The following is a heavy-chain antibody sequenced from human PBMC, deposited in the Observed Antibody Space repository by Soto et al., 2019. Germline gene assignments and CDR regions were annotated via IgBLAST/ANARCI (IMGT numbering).Heavy chain of an antibody. J-gene: IGHJ5*02. V-gene: IGHV4-34*01. Sequence: SETLSLTCAVYGGSFSGYYWNWIRQPPGKGLEWIGEIDHSGYTNYNPSLKSRVAISVDTSKNQFSLRLTSVTAADTAVYYCARVRDWFDPWGQGTLVTVSS. CDR3: ARVRDWFDP. CDR2: IDHSGYT. D-gene: IGHD3-3*01. CDR1: GGSFSGYY.